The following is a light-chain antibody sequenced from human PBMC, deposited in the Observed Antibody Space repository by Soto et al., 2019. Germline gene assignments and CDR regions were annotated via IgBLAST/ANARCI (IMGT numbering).Light chain of an antibody. CDR1: QSVSSSY. J-gene: IGKJ1*01. Sequence: CTKSKGTLSLSKGERATLSCGASQSVSSSYLAWYQQKPGQAPRLLIYGASSRATGIPDRFSGSGSGTDFTLTISRLEPEDFAVYYCQQYGSSTWTFGQGTKVDIK. CDR2: GAS. CDR3: QQYGSSTWT. V-gene: IGKV3-20*01.